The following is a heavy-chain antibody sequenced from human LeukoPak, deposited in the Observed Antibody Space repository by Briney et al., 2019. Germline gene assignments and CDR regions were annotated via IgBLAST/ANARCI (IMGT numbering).Heavy chain of an antibody. CDR2: IHYSGST. V-gene: IGHV4-59*12. Sequence: PSETLSLTCTVSGGSINNYYWSWIRQPPGKGLEWIGYIHYSGSTHYNPSLKSRVTISVDTSKNEFSLKLGSVTAADTAVYYCARGAGGFSNYNWFDPWGQGTLVTVSS. D-gene: IGHD4-11*01. J-gene: IGHJ5*02. CDR3: ARGAGGFSNYNWFDP. CDR1: GGSINNYY.